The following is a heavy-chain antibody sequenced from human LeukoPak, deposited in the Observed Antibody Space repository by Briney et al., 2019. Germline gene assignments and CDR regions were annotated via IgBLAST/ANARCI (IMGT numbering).Heavy chain of an antibody. V-gene: IGHV3-74*01. D-gene: IGHD1-26*01. CDR3: ARTTSMRYVGDAFDI. CDR1: GFTFSSYW. CDR2: INSDGSST. J-gene: IGHJ3*02. Sequence: GGSLRLSCAASGFTFSSYWMHWVRQAPGKGLVWVSRINSDGSSTTYADSVKGRFTISRDNAKNTLYLQMNSLRAEDTPVYYCARTTSMRYVGDAFDIWGQGTMVTVSS.